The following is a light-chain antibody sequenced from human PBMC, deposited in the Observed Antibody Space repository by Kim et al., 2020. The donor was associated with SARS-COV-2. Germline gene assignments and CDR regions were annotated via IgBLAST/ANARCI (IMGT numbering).Light chain of an antibody. CDR2: DVT. Sequence: GQSITISCTGTSGDIGAYDYVSWYQQHPDKAPKVIISDVTNRPSGVSNRFSGSKSGNTASLTISRLQAEDEADYFCSSYTASSTWVFGGGTRLTVL. CDR3: SSYTASSTWV. V-gene: IGLV2-14*03. J-gene: IGLJ3*02. CDR1: SGDIGAYDY.